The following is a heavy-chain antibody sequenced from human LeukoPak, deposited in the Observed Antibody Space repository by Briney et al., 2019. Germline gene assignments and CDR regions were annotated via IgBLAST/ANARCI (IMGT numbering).Heavy chain of an antibody. J-gene: IGHJ4*02. D-gene: IGHD3-10*01. V-gene: IGHV3-23*01. CDR3: AKSYTYGWASYYNHYDY. CDR2: ISSSDVNT. CDR1: GFTFNNYA. Sequence: PGASLILSCAAAGFTFNNYAMNWGHQPPGKGLEWISSISSSDVNTYYADSVKGRFTISRDNSGNTLYLQMNSLRVEDTAVYYCAKSYTYGWASYYNHYDYWGQGTLVTVSS.